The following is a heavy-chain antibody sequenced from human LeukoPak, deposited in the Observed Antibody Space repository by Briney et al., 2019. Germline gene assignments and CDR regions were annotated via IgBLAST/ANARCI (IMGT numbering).Heavy chain of an antibody. D-gene: IGHD6-19*01. CDR2: IYYSGST. CDR1: GGSISSYY. J-gene: IGHJ4*02. V-gene: IGHV4-59*01. CDR3: AREGSSGWYDY. Sequence: SETLSLTCTVSGGSISSYYWSWIRQPPGKGLEWIGYIYYSGSTNYNPSLKSRVTISVDTSKNQFSLKLSSVTAADTAVYYCAREGSSGWYDYWGQGTLVTVS.